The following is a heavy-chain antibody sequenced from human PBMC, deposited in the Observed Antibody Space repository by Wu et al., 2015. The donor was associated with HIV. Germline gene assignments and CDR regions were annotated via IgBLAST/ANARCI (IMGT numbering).Heavy chain of an antibody. J-gene: IGHJ3*02. Sequence: QVQLVQSEAGVKKPGSSVKVSCKGSGGTFSRNAISWVRQAPGQGLEWMGGIIPFFGIANYAQNFQGRVTITVDDSTSTAYMQLNSLRSEDTAVFYCATTNRDQLLSHGRTTGGLLAFDIWGQGTVVTVSS. V-gene: IGHV1-69*12. D-gene: IGHD2-2*01. CDR3: ATTNRDQLLSHGRTTGGLLAFDI. CDR1: GGTFSRNA. CDR2: IIPFFGIA.